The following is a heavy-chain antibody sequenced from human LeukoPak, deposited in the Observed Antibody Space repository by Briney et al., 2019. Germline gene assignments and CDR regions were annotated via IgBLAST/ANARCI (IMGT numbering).Heavy chain of an antibody. CDR1: GYTFTSYG. D-gene: IGHD5-24*01. CDR3: ARRPSRDGYNYFDC. J-gene: IGHJ4*02. V-gene: IGHV1-18*01. Sequence: ASVKVSCKASGYTFTSYGISWVRQAPGQGLEWMGWISAYNGNTNYAQKFQGRVTMTRDTSISTAYMELSRLRSDDTAVYYCARRPSRDGYNYFDCWGQGTLVTVSS. CDR2: ISAYNGNT.